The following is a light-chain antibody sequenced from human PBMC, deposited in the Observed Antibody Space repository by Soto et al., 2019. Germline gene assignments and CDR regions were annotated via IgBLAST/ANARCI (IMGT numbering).Light chain of an antibody. CDR1: SGHSSYA. Sequence: QSVLTQSPSASDSLGASVKLTCTLSSGHSSYAIAWHQQQPEKGPRYLMKLNSDGSHSKGDGIPDRFSGSSSGAERYLTISSLPSEDEADYYCQTWGTGIHVVFGGGTKLTVL. J-gene: IGLJ2*01. V-gene: IGLV4-69*01. CDR3: QTWGTGIHVV. CDR2: LNSDGSH.